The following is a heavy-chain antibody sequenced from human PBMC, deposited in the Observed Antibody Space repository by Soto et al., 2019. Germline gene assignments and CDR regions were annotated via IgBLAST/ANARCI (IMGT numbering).Heavy chain of an antibody. CDR3: AREEGTVTYDY. D-gene: IGHD4-17*01. J-gene: IGHJ4*02. CDR1: GGTSSTYT. Sequence: QVHLVQSGAEVRKPGSSVKVSCKASGGTSSTYTISWVRQAPGQGLEWMGRIIAVLGITNYAQSFQGRVTLPADKSTSTAYMELSSLRSEDTAVYYCAREEGTVTYDYWGQGTLVTVSS. V-gene: IGHV1-69*08. CDR2: IIAVLGIT.